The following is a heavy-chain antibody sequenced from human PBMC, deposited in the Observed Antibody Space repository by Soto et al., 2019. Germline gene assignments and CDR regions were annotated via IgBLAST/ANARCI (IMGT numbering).Heavy chain of an antibody. V-gene: IGHV1-18*01. Sequence: ASVKVSCKASGYTFTSYGISWVRQAPGQGLEWMGWISAYNGNTNYAQKLQGRVTMTTDTSTSTAYMELRSLRSDDTAVYYCVRFYYYDSSGYYLGPDYWGQGTLATVSS. CDR1: GYTFTSYG. CDR2: ISAYNGNT. CDR3: VRFYYYDSSGYYLGPDY. J-gene: IGHJ4*02. D-gene: IGHD3-22*01.